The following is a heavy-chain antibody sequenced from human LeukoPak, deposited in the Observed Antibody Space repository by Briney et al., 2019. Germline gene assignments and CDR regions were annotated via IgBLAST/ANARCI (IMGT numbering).Heavy chain of an antibody. Sequence: PGESLRLSCTAPGFTFDRFSMHLVRQAPGKGLQWVALITGDAGAKYYADSVRGRFTISRDNSKSSLYLQLNRVTTEDTAFYFCARGSYDSSGPNWFDRWGQGTLVTVSS. D-gene: IGHD3-22*01. V-gene: IGHV3-43*02. CDR2: ITGDAGAK. CDR3: ARGSYDSSGPNWFDR. CDR1: GFTFDRFS. J-gene: IGHJ5*02.